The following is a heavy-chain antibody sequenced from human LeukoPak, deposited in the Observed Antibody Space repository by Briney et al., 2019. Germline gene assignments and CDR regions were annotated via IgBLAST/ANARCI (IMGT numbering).Heavy chain of an antibody. CDR1: GGTFSSYA. V-gene: IGHV1-69*06. CDR3: ARGSSWSYYYYYYMDV. J-gene: IGHJ6*03. CDR2: IIPIFGTA. D-gene: IGHD6-13*01. Sequence: ASVKVSCKASGGTFSSYAISWVRQAPGQGLEWMGGIIPIFGTANYAQKFQGRVTITADKSTSTAYMELSRLRSDDTAVYYCARGSSWSYYYYYYMDVWGKGTTVTISS.